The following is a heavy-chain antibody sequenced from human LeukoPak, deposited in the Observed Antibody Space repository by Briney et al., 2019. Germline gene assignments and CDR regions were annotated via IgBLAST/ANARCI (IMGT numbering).Heavy chain of an antibody. CDR3: ARDYGLNCRSTSCAGAFDI. CDR1: GFTSTSYG. CDR2: ISYDGRSE. V-gene: IGHV3-30*03. Sequence: GGSLRLSCAASGFTSTSYGMHWVRQAPGKGLEWVATISYDGRSEYFADFVKGRFTISRDNARNSLYLQMNSLRAEDTAVYYCARDYGLNCRSTSCAGAFDIWGQGTMVTVSP. J-gene: IGHJ3*02. D-gene: IGHD2-2*01.